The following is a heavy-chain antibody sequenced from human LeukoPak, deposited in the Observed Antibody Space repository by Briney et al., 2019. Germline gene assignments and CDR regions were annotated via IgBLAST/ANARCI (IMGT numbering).Heavy chain of an antibody. D-gene: IGHD6-13*01. J-gene: IGHJ4*02. CDR1: GGSFSGYY. CDR2: INHSGST. Sequence: SETLSLTCAVYGGSFSGYYWSWIRQPPGKGLEWIGEINHSGSTNYNPSLKSRVTISVDTSKNQFSLKLSSVTAPDTAVYYCARGRGIAAAGKDYWGQGTLVTVSS. V-gene: IGHV4-34*01. CDR3: ARGRGIAAAGKDY.